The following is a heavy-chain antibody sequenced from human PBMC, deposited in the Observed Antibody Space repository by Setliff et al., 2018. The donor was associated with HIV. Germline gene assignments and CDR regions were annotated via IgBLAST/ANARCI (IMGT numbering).Heavy chain of an antibody. CDR3: ARDAFDYTAYYYSYMDV. V-gene: IGHV1-8*02. J-gene: IGHJ6*03. D-gene: IGHD4-4*01. CDR1: GYTFISYD. CDR2: MNPNIGKT. Sequence: ASVKVSCKASGYTFISYDINWVRQATGQGLEWMGWMNPNIGKTAYAQKFQGRVTMTRNTSISTAYMELSSLRSDDTAVYYCARDAFDYTAYYYSYMDVWGKGTTVTVSS.